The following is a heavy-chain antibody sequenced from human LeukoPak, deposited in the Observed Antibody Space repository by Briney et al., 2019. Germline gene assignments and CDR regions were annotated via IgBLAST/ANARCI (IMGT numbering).Heavy chain of an antibody. CDR1: GGSISNYY. D-gene: IGHD3-3*01. J-gene: IGHJ5*02. CDR3: ARSYDFWSGYPPFAP. CDR2: IYYTGST. Sequence: SETLSLTCAVSGGSISNYYWSWIRQPPGKGLECIGYIYYTGSTTYNPSLKSRVTISVDSSKNQFSLRLSSVTAADTAVYYCARSYDFWSGYPPFAPWGQGTLVTVSS. V-gene: IGHV4-59*08.